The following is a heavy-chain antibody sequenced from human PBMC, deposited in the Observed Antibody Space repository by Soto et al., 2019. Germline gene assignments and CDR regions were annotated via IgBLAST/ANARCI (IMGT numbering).Heavy chain of an antibody. CDR3: AAGYYDYIWGSSRKALNAFDI. CDR2: IVVGSGNT. D-gene: IGHD3-16*01. J-gene: IGHJ3*02. Sequence: SVEVSSHASGFTFSISAMQWVGQALGESLEGLGWIVVGSGNTNYAQKFQERVTITRDMSTSTAYMELSSLRSEDTAVYYCAAGYYDYIWGSSRKALNAFDIWGQGTMVTVSS. CDR1: GFTFSISA. V-gene: IGHV1-58*02.